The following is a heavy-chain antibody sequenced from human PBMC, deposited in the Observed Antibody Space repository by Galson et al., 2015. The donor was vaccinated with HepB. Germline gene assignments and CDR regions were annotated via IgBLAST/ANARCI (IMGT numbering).Heavy chain of an antibody. CDR1: RDTFSSYT. CDR2: IIPILGIA. J-gene: IGHJ4*02. Sequence: VKVSCKASRDTFSSYTHNWVRQAPGQGLEWMGRIIPILGIANYAQKFQGRVTITADRSTNTAYMELSSLRSEDTAVYYCARDRGRTDYYDSSGYPFDYWGQGTVVTVSS. V-gene: IGHV1-69*04. CDR3: ARDRGRTDYYDSSGYPFDY. D-gene: IGHD3-22*01.